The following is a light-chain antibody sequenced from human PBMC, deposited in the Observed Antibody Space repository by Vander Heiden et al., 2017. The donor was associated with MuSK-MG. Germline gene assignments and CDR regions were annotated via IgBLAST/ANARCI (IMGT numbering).Light chain of an antibody. CDR2: EVS. J-gene: IGLJ1*01. V-gene: IGLV2-23*02. CDR1: SSDVGSYNL. Sequence: QSALPQPAPVSVSPGQSITLSCTGTSSDVGSYNLVSWYHKHPGKAPKLMIYEVSKRPSGVSNRFSGSKSGNTASLTISGLQAEDEADYYCCSYAGSSTYVFGTGTKVTVL. CDR3: CSYAGSSTYV.